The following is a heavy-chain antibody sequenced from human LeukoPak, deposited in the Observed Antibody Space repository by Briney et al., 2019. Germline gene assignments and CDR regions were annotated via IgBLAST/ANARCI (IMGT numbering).Heavy chain of an antibody. CDR3: VRGGYVFGE. CDR2: MNSDGSEN. D-gene: IGHD5-12*01. J-gene: IGHJ4*02. Sequence: PGGSLRLSCAASGFTFSSQWMGWVRQAPGKGLEWVANMNSDGSENFYVDSVKGRFTISRDNAKNSLSLQMSSLRGEDTALYYCVRGGYVFGEWGQGTLVTVSA. CDR1: GFTFSSQW. V-gene: IGHV3-7*04.